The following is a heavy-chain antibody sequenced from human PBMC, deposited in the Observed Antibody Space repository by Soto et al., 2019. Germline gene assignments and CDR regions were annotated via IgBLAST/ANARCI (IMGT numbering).Heavy chain of an antibody. D-gene: IGHD3-3*01. CDR3: ARDGRITIFGVAKLSMDV. Sequence: ASVKVSCKASGYTFTGYYMHRVRQAPGQGLEGMGWINPNSGGTNYAQKFQGRVTMTRDTSISTAYMELSRLRSDDTAVYYCARDGRITIFGVAKLSMDVWGQGTTVTVSS. CDR2: INPNSGGT. V-gene: IGHV1-2*02. CDR1: GYTFTGYY. J-gene: IGHJ6*01.